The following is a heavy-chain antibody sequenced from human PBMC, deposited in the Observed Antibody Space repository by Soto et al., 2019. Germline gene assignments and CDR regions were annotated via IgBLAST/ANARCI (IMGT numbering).Heavy chain of an antibody. CDR3: AKGHDGSGSHNWFDP. Sequence: QVQLVESGGGVVQPGRSLRLSCAASGFTFSSYGMHWVRQAPGKGLEWVAVISYDGSNKYYADSVKGRFTISRDNSKNTMYLQMNSLRAEDTAVYYCAKGHDGSGSHNWFDPWGQGTLVTVSS. V-gene: IGHV3-30*18. D-gene: IGHD3-10*01. CDR1: GFTFSSYG. CDR2: ISYDGSNK. J-gene: IGHJ5*02.